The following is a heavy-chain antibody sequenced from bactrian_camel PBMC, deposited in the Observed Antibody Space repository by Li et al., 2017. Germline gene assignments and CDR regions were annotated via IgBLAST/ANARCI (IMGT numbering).Heavy chain of an antibody. D-gene: IGHD3*01. CDR2: ISSGGGTT. J-gene: IGHJ4*01. V-gene: IGHV3S40*01. CDR1: GFTFSSYG. Sequence: VQLVESGGGFVQPEGSLRLSCAASGFTFSSYGMTWVRQAPGKGLEWVSDISSGGGTTNYEDSVKGRFTISRDNAKNTLYLRLSSLKSEDTALYYCATALQSGGYGQYEYHVWDQGTQVTVS. CDR3: ATALQSGGYGQYEYHV.